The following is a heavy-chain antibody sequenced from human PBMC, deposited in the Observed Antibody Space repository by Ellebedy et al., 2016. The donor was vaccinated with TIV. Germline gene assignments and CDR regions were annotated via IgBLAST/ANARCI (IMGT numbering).Heavy chain of an antibody. CDR1: GYTFTSYG. CDR3: ARDTAWGFGEFKDAFDI. J-gene: IGHJ3*02. D-gene: IGHD3-10*01. CDR2: ISAYNGNT. Sequence: ASVKVSXXASGYTFTSYGISWVRQAPGQGLEWMGWISAYNGNTNYAQKLQGRVTMTTDTSTSTAYMELRSLRSDDTAVYYCARDTAWGFGEFKDAFDIWGQGTMVTVSS. V-gene: IGHV1-18*01.